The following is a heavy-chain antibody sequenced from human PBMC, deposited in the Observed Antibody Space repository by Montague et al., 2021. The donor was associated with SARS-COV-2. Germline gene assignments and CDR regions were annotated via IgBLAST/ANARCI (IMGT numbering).Heavy chain of an antibody. CDR1: GGSISNGDYF. V-gene: IGHV4-31*03. CDR2: IYNSGAT. Sequence: TLSLTCTVSGGSISNGDYFWNWICQLPGKGLEWIGYIYNSGATYYNPSLKSRVAISVDTSKNHFSLNLNSLTAADTAIYYCTSASCGGDCYVFDIWGGGTMVTVSS. J-gene: IGHJ3*02. D-gene: IGHD2-21*02. CDR3: TSASCGGDCYVFDI.